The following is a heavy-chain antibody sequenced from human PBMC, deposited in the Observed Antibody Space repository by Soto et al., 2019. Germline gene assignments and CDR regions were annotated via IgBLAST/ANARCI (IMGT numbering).Heavy chain of an antibody. Sequence: EASVKVSCKASGYTFTSYGISWVRQAPGQGLEWMGWISAYNGNTNYAQKLQGRVTMTTDTSTSTAYMELRSLRSDDTAVYYCARCPYSSSSPYYYYYGMDVWGQGTTVTVSS. D-gene: IGHD6-6*01. J-gene: IGHJ6*02. V-gene: IGHV1-18*01. CDR3: ARCPYSSSSPYYYYYGMDV. CDR2: ISAYNGNT. CDR1: GYTFTSYG.